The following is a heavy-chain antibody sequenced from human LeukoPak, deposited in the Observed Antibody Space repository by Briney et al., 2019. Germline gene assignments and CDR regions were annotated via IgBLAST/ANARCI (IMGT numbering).Heavy chain of an antibody. CDR3: AREAYGSGRRLGLDV. CDR1: GYPFINYY. J-gene: IGHJ6*02. Sequence: ASVKVSCKASGYPFINYYILWVRQAPGQGLEWMGIIIPSGGSTTSAQKFQGRVTITRDTSTSTVDMDLSSLRSDDTAVYYCAREAYGSGRRLGLDVWGQGTTVTVSS. V-gene: IGHV1-46*01. D-gene: IGHD3-10*01. CDR2: IIPSGGST.